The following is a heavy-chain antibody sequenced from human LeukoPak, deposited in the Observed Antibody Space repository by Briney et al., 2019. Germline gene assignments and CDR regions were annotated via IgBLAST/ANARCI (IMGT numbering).Heavy chain of an antibody. V-gene: IGHV4-59*02. CDR2: IYYNGLTT. CDR1: GDSVSNYY. CDR3: ATLRINVGTTHPFDI. D-gene: IGHD2/OR15-2a*01. J-gene: IGHJ3*02. Sequence: SETLSLTCSVSGDSVSNYYWSWIRQPPGKGLEWIVDIYYNGLTTNYNPSLKSRVTISEETSKNQFSLKLTSVTAADTAVYYCATLRINVGTTHPFDIWGQGTRVTVAS.